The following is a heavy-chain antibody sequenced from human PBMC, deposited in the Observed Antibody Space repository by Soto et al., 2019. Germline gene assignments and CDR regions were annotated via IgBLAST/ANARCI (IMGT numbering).Heavy chain of an antibody. D-gene: IGHD3-3*01. V-gene: IGHV1-8*01. CDR2: MNPNSGNT. J-gene: IGHJ6*02. Sequence: GASVKVSCKASGYTFTSYDINWVRQATGQGLEWMGWMNPNSGNTGYAQKFQGRVTMTRNTSISTAYMELSSLRSEDTAVYYCARGHPWGYYDFWSGYYRAVGYGMDVWGQGTTVTVSS. CDR3: ARGHPWGYYDFWSGYYRAVGYGMDV. CDR1: GYTFTSYD.